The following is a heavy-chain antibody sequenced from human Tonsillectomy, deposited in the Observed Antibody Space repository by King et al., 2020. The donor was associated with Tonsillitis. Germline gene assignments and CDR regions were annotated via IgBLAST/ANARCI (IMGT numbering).Heavy chain of an antibody. CDR2: IIPIFGTA. Sequence: VQLVESGAEVKKPGSSVKVSCKASVGTFISYAISSVRQAPRQRLECMGGIIPIFGTANYAQKFQGRVTITAHESTSTAYMELSSRRSEDTAVYYCARLHRRVDDAFDIWGQGTMVTVSS. J-gene: IGHJ3*02. CDR3: ARLHRRVDDAFDI. D-gene: IGHD2-15*01. V-gene: IGHV1-69*01. CDR1: VGTFISYA.